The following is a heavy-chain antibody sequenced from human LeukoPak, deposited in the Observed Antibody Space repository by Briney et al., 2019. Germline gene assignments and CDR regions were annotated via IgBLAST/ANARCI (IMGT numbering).Heavy chain of an antibody. V-gene: IGHV1-18*01. D-gene: IGHD3-22*01. J-gene: IGHJ4*02. CDR2: ISAYNGNT. CDR1: GYTFTSYG. CDR3: ARDRAIGDYYDSSGYYPFDY. Sequence: ASVKVSCMASGYTFTSYGISWVRQAPGQGLEWMGWISAYNGNTNYAQKLQGRVTMTTDTSTSTAYMELRSLRSDDTAVYYCARDRAIGDYYDSSGYYPFDYWGQGTLVTVSS.